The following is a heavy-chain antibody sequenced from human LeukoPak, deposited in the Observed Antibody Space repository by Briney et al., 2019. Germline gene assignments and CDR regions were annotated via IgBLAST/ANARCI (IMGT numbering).Heavy chain of an antibody. D-gene: IGHD3-16*01. J-gene: IGHJ3*02. CDR3: ARWGTRDSFDI. CDR1: GFTFSTYS. V-gene: IGHV3-21*01. CDR2: ISTSSSYI. Sequence: GGSLRLSCAASGFTFSTYSMNWVRQAPGKGLEWVSSISTSSSYIYYADSVKGRFTISRDNAKNSLYLQLNSLRVEDTALYYCARWGTRDSFDIWGQGTMVTVSS.